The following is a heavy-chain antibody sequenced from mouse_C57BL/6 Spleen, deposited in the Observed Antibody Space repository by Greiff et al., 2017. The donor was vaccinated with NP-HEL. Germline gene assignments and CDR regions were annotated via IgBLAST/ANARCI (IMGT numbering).Heavy chain of an antibody. J-gene: IGHJ4*01. Sequence: QVQLQQSGPELVKPGASVKISCKASGYAFSSSWMNWVKQRPGKGLEWIGRIYPGDGDTNYNGKFKGKATLTAAKSSSTAYMQLSSLTSEDSAVYFCARWRDGYDPYYAMDYWGQGTSVTVSS. V-gene: IGHV1-82*01. CDR3: ARWRDGYDPYYAMDY. CDR2: IYPGDGDT. D-gene: IGHD2-2*01. CDR1: GYAFSSSW.